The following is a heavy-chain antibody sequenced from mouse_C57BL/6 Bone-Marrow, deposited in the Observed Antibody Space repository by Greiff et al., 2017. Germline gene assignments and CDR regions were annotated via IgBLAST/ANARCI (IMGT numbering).Heavy chain of an antibody. CDR1: GFTFSSYG. D-gene: IGHD2-2*01. CDR2: ISSGGSYT. Sequence: EVMLVESGGDLVKPGGSLKLSCAASGFTFSSYGMSWVRQTPDKRLEWVATISSGGSYTYYPDSVKGRFTISRDNAKNTLYLQMSSLKSEDTAVYYCARRGMVKDYFDYWGQGTTLTVSS. CDR3: ARRGMVKDYFDY. J-gene: IGHJ2*01. V-gene: IGHV5-6*02.